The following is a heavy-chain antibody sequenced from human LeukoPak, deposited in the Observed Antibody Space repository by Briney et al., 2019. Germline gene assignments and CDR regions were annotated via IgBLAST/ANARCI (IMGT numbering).Heavy chain of an antibody. V-gene: IGHV4-34*01. CDR3: ARRGRGAYYYDSSGYYRS. J-gene: IGHJ3*01. Sequence: SSETLSLTCAVYGGSFSGYYWSWIRQPPGKGLEWIGEINHSGSTNYNPSLKSRVTISVDTSKNQFSLKLSSVTAADTAVYYCARRGRGAYYYDSSGYYRSWGQGTMVTVSS. CDR1: GGSFSGYY. CDR2: INHSGST. D-gene: IGHD3-22*01.